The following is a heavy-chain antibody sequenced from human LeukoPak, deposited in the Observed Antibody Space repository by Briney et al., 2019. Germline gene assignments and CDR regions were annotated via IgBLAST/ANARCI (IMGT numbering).Heavy chain of an antibody. CDR1: GYTLTELS. D-gene: IGHD5-18*01. V-gene: IGHV1-24*01. Sequence: ASVKVSCKVSGYTLTELSMHWVRQAPGKGLEWMGGFDPEDGETIYAQKFQGRVTMTEDTSTDTAYMELSSLGSEDTAVYYCATSTTVVTVNSYGLDVWGQGTTVTVSS. J-gene: IGHJ6*02. CDR2: FDPEDGET. CDR3: ATSTTVVTVNSYGLDV.